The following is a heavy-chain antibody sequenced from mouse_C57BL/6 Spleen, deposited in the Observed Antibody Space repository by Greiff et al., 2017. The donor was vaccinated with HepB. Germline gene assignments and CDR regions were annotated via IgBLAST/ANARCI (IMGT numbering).Heavy chain of an antibody. CDR1: GFSLTSYG. J-gene: IGHJ1*03. V-gene: IGHV2-2*01. D-gene: IGHD1-1*01. CDR2: IWSGGST. CDR3: ARNSYYGSRGYFDV. Sequence: VKLLESGPGLVQPSQSLSITCTVSGFSLTSYGVHWVRQSPGKGLEWLGVIWSGGSTDYNAAFISRLSIRKDNSKSQVFFKMNSLQADDTAIYYCARNSYYGSRGYFDVWGTGTTVTVSS.